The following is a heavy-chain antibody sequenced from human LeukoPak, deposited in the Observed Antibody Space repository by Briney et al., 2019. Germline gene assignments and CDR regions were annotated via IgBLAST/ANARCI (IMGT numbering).Heavy chain of an antibody. CDR3: ARDFGFQNYFDY. CDR1: GFTFSSYG. CDR2: IWYDGSNK. V-gene: IGHV3-33*08. J-gene: IGHJ4*02. Sequence: PGGSLRLSCAASGFTFSSYGMHWVRQAPGKGLEWVAVIWYDGSNKYYADSVKGRFTISRVNSKNTLYLQMNSLRGEDTAVYYCARDFGFQNYFDYWGQGTLVTVSS. D-gene: IGHD3-10*01.